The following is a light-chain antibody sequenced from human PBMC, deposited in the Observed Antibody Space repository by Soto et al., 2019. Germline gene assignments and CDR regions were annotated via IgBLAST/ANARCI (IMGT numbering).Light chain of an antibody. Sequence: SYELTQPPSVSVAPGQTAMITCGGNDIGSKSVHWYQQRQGQAPVLVVYDDRDRPSGILERFCGSNFGSTATLTISRVEAGDEADYYCQVWDRNNNHVLFGGGTKLTVL. CDR3: QVWDRNNNHVL. CDR2: DDR. V-gene: IGLV3-21*02. J-gene: IGLJ3*02. CDR1: DIGSKS.